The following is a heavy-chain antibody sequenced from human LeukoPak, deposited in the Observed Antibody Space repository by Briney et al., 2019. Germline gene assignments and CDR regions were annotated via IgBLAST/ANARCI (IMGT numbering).Heavy chain of an antibody. J-gene: IGHJ4*02. V-gene: IGHV3-7*01. CDR3: ARAGLGSGYHGGFDY. Sequence: PAGSLRLSCAASGFTFSSYWMSWVRQAPGKGLEWVANIKQDGSDKYYVDPVNGRFTISRDNAKHSLYLQMNSLRAEATAVYSCARAGLGSGYHGGFDYSGQGTLVTVSS. CDR1: GFTFSSYW. D-gene: IGHD3-22*01. CDR2: IKQDGSDK.